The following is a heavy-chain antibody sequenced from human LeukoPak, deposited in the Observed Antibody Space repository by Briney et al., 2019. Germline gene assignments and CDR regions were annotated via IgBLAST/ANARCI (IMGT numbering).Heavy chain of an antibody. CDR3: ARGPDFGDRLDYFDY. J-gene: IGHJ4*02. D-gene: IGHD4-17*01. CDR1: GFTFSRHW. CDR2: IKQDASQ. V-gene: IGHV3-7*01. Sequence: GGSLRLSCAASGFTFSRHWMGWVRQARGKGLEWVANIKQDASQYYVDSVRGRFIISRDNAENSLSLQMNSLRLEDAAVYYCARGPDFGDRLDYFDYWGQGTLVTVSS.